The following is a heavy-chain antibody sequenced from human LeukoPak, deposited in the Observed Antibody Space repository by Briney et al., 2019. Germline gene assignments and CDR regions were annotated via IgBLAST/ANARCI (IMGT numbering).Heavy chain of an antibody. CDR2: IGIVGDT. V-gene: IGHV3-13*01. J-gene: IGHJ2*01. Sequence: PGGSLRLSCAASGFTFSSYDMHWVRQATGKGLEWVSSIGIVGDTYYAGSVKGRFTVSRENAENSFYLQMNSLRVGDTAVYYCTRDRRIAAAGTRGDWYFDLWGRGTLVTVSS. D-gene: IGHD6-13*01. CDR1: GFTFSSYD. CDR3: TRDRRIAAAGTRGDWYFDL.